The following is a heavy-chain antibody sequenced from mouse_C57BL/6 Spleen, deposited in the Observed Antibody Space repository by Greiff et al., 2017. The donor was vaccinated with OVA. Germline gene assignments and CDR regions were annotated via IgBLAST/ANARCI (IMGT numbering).Heavy chain of an antibody. V-gene: IGHV1-81*01. CDR1: GYTFTSYG. J-gene: IGHJ4*01. CDR3: ARRDDGSTYAMDY. D-gene: IGHD1-1*01. Sequence: QVQLKQSGAELARPGASVKLSCKASGYTFTSYGISWVKQRTGQGLEWIGEIYPRSGNTYYNEKFKGKATLTADKSSSTAYMELRSLTSEDSAVYFGARRDDGSTYAMDYWGQGTSVTVSS. CDR2: IYPRSGNT.